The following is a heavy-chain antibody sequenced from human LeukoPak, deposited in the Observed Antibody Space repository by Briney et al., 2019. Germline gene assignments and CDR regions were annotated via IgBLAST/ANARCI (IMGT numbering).Heavy chain of an antibody. CDR3: ARENRDSNGWS. J-gene: IGHJ1*01. V-gene: IGHV3-48*04. CDR2: ISSSSSTI. CDR1: GFIFSSYS. D-gene: IGHD6-19*01. Sequence: PGGSLRLSCAASGFIFSSYSMNWVRQAPGKGLEWVSYISSSSSTIYYADSVKGRFTISRDNAKNSLYLQMNSLRVEDTAFYYCARENRDSNGWSWGQGTLVTVSS.